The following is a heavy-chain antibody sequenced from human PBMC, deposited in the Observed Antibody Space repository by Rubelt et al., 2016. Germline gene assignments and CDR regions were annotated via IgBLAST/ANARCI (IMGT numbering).Heavy chain of an antibody. Sequence: QVQLQESGPGLVKPSETLSLTCTVSGGSISSYYWSWIRQPPGKGLEWIGYIYYSGSTNYNPSLKRRVPISVDTSKNQFSLKLSSVTAADTAVYYCARDKGRWFGELVAFGMDVWGQGTTVTVSS. V-gene: IGHV4-59*01. CDR2: IYYSGST. D-gene: IGHD3-10*01. J-gene: IGHJ6*02. CDR1: GGSISSYY. CDR3: ARDKGRWFGELVAFGMDV.